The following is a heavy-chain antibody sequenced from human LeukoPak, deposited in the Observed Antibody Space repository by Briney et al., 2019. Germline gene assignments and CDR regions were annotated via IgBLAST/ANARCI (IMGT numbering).Heavy chain of an antibody. V-gene: IGHV3-11*01. J-gene: IGHJ4*02. CDR2: ITSSGTTT. CDR3: ARDPDYGDPY. CDR1: GFSFSDFY. Sequence: GGSLRLSCGASGFSFSDFYMSWFRLSPEKGLEWLAYITSSGTTTEYADSVKGRFTISRVNAKNSLYLQMDSLRPEDTASYYCARDPDYGDPYWGQGTAVTVSS. D-gene: IGHD4/OR15-4a*01.